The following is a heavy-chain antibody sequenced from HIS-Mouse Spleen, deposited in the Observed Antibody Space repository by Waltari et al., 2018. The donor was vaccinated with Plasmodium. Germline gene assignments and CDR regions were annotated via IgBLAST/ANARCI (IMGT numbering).Heavy chain of an antibody. D-gene: IGHD3-10*01. J-gene: IGHJ2*01. Sequence: QVQLQQWGAGLLKPSETLSLTCAVYGGSFSGYYWSWIRQPPGKGLEWIGEINHSGSTNYNPSLKSRVTISVEPSKNQFSLKLSSVTAADTAVYYCARGRVLGTSSGYFDLWGRGTLVTVSS. CDR2: INHSGST. V-gene: IGHV4-34*01. CDR1: GGSFSGYY. CDR3: ARGRVLGTSSGYFDL.